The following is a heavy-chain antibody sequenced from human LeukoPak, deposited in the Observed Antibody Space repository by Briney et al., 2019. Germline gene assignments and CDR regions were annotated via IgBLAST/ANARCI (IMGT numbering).Heavy chain of an antibody. CDR1: GGTFSSYA. Sequence: ASVKVSCKASGGTFSSYAISWVRQAPGQGLEWMGRIIPILGIANYAQKFQGRVTITADKSASTAYMELSSLRPEDTAVYYCARDGYNYGYFQHWGQGTLVTVSS. CDR2: IIPILGIA. CDR3: ARDGYNYGYFQH. V-gene: IGHV1-69*04. J-gene: IGHJ1*01. D-gene: IGHD5-24*01.